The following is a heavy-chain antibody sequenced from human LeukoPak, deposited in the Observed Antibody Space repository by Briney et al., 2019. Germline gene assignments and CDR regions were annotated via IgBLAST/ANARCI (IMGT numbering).Heavy chain of an antibody. J-gene: IGHJ4*03. V-gene: IGHV4-59*11. CDR1: GGSISSHY. CDR3: ATIKRGNIFGYFDF. Sequence: SETLSLTCTVPGGSISSHYWSWLRQPPGKGLEWIGYIYDTRSTKDNPSLKSRVTLSADTSKNQFSLRLTSVTAADTAVYYCATIKRGNIFGYFDFWGQGILVTVSS. CDR2: IYDTRST. D-gene: IGHD1-26*01.